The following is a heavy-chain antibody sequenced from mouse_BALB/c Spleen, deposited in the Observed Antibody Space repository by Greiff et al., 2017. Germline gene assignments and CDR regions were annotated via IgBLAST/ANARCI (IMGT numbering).Heavy chain of an antibody. D-gene: IGHD4-1*01. V-gene: IGHV1S56*01. J-gene: IGHJ4*01. CDR3: ANWDAMDY. CDR1: GYTFTSYY. Sequence: QVQLQQSGPELVKPGASVRISCKASGYTFTSYYIHWVKQRPGQGLEWIGWIYPGNVNTKYNEKFKGKATLTADKSSSTAYMQLSSLTSEDSAVYFCANWDAMDYWGQGTSVTVSS. CDR2: IYPGNVNT.